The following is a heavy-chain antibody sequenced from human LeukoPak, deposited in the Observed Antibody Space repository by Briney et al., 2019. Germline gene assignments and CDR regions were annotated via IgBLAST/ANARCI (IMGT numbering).Heavy chain of an antibody. Sequence: GGSLRLSCVASQFTFKNYWMHWVRQAPGRGLEWLSYISPDGSTTTYADSVRGRFTISRDNAKNTLYLQMNSLRAEDTAVYFCATAWSYWGQGILVTVSS. J-gene: IGHJ4*02. V-gene: IGHV3-74*03. D-gene: IGHD2-21*02. CDR2: ISPDGSTT. CDR3: ATAWSY. CDR1: QFTFKNYW.